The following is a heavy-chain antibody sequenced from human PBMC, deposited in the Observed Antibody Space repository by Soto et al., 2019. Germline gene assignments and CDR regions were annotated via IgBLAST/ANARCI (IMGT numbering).Heavy chain of an antibody. V-gene: IGHV5-51*01. CDR3: ARHFHRRGYSYGYFDY. Sequence: GESLKISCKGSGYSFTSYWIGWVRQMPGKGLEWMGIIYPGDSDTRYSPSFQGQVTISADKSISTAYLQWSSLKASDTAMYYCARHFHRRGYSYGYFDYWGQGTLVTVSS. D-gene: IGHD5-18*01. CDR2: IYPGDSDT. J-gene: IGHJ4*02. CDR1: GYSFTSYW.